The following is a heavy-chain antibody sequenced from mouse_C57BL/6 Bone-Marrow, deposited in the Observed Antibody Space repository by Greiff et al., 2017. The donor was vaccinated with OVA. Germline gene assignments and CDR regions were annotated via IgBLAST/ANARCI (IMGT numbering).Heavy chain of an antibody. CDR3: VKGTSYFDY. J-gene: IGHJ2*01. Sequence: EVMLVESGGGLVQPKGSLKLSCAASGFSFNTYAMNWVRQAPGKGLEWVARIRSKSNNYATYYADSVKDRFTISRDDSESMLYLQMNNLKTEDTAMYYCVKGTSYFDYWGQGTTLTVSS. V-gene: IGHV10-1*01. CDR2: IRSKSNNYAT. D-gene: IGHD3-3*01. CDR1: GFSFNTYA.